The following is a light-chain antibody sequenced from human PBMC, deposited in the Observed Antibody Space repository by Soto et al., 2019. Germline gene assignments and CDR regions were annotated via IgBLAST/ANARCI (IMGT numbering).Light chain of an antibody. CDR3: QQSYITPYT. J-gene: IGKJ2*01. CDR2: DAS. CDR1: RSISNY. V-gene: IGKV1-39*01. Sequence: DIQMTQSPSSLSESVGDRVNITCRASRSISNYLNWYQQKPGKAPKLLIYDASTLQSGVPSRLSGSGSGTEFTISISSLQPEDFATYYCQQSYITPYTFGQGTKLEIK.